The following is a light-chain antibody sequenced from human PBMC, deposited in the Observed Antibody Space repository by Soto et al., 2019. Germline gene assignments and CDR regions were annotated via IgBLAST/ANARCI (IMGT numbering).Light chain of an antibody. J-gene: IGLJ2*01. V-gene: IGLV3-21*02. CDR1: NIGSKS. CDR3: QVWDSSSVHLVV. Sequence: SYVLTQPPSVSVAPGQTARITCGGNNIGSKSVHWYQQKPGQAPVLVLYDDSDRPSGIAERFSGSNSGNTATLTISRVEAGDEADYYCQVWDSSSVHLVVLGGGTKLTVL. CDR2: DDS.